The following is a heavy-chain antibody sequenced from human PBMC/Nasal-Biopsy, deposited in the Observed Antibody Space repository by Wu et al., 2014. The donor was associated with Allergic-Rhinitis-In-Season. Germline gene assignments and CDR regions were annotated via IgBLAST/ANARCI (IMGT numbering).Heavy chain of an antibody. Sequence: TLSLTCTVSGGSISSGSYYWSWIRQPAGKGLEWIGRIYYTGSTYYNPSLTSRVTISVDTSKNQFSLKLTSVTAADTAVYYCAGVLWWHAIWGQGTLVTVSS. CDR1: GGSISSGSYY. D-gene: IGHD2-21*01. CDR2: IYYTGST. V-gene: IGHV4-61*10. J-gene: IGHJ4*02. CDR3: AGVLWWHAI.